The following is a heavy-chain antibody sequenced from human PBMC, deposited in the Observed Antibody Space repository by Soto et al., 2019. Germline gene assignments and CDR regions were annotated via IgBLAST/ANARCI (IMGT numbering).Heavy chain of an antibody. CDR2: ISYDGSNN. J-gene: IGHJ5*02. CDR3: AREDGDYVLSPLFDP. Sequence: QVQLVESGGGVVQPGRSLRLSCAASGFTFSSYAMHWVRQAPGKGLEWVAVISYDGSNNYYADSVKGRFTISRDNSKNTLYLQMNRLRAEDTAVYYCAREDGDYVLSPLFDPWGQGTLVTVSS. D-gene: IGHD4-17*01. V-gene: IGHV3-30-3*01. CDR1: GFTFSSYA.